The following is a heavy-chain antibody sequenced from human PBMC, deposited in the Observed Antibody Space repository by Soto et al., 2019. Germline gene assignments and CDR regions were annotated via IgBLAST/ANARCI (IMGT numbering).Heavy chain of an antibody. CDR2: IYYSGTT. J-gene: IGHJ4*02. V-gene: IGHV4-59*12. CDR3: PRSVSL. CDR1: GCSFSPNY. Sequence: SDTLSLTCTVSGCSFSPNYWSWIRQHPGKGLEWVGYIYYSGTTYYNPSLQSRVTISVDTSKNQFSLKLSSVTAADTAVYYCPRSVSLCGRRTLVT.